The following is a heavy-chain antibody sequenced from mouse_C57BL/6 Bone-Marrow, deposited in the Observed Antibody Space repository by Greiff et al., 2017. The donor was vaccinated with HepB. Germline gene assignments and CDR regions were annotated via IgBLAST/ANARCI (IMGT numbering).Heavy chain of an antibody. V-gene: IGHV2-9-1*01. CDR2: IWTGGGT. D-gene: IGHD2-4*01. Sequence: VKLVESGPGLVAPSQSLSITCTVSGFSLTSYAISWVRQPPGKGLEWLGVIWTGGGTNYNSALKSRLSISKDNSKSQVFLKMNSLQTDDTARYYGARNRGIYYEYPYYAMDYWGQGTSVTVSS. CDR3: ARNRGIYYEYPYYAMDY. J-gene: IGHJ4*01. CDR1: GFSLTSYA.